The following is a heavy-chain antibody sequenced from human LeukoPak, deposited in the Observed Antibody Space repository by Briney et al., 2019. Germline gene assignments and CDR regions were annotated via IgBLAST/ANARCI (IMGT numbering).Heavy chain of an antibody. J-gene: IGHJ4*02. CDR1: GFTVSSNY. Sequence: GGSLRLSCAASGFTVSSNYMSWVRQAPGKGLEWVSVIYSGGSTYYADSVKGRFTISRDNSKNTLYLQMNSLRAEDTAAYYCARVNYDSSGYYLDYYFDYWGQGTLVTVSS. CDR3: ARVNYDSSGYYLDYYFDY. D-gene: IGHD3-22*01. V-gene: IGHV3-53*01. CDR2: IYSGGST.